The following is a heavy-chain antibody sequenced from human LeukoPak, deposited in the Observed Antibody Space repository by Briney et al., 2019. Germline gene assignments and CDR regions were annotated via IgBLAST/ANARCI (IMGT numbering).Heavy chain of an antibody. CDR2: ISSSSSYI. J-gene: IGHJ3*02. Sequence: GGSLRLSCAASGFTFSSYSMNWVRQAPGKGLEWVSSISSSSSYIYYADSVKGRFTISRDNAKNSLYLQMNSLRAEDTAVYYCAKDVGGGSYSSDAFDIWGQGTMVTVSS. V-gene: IGHV3-21*04. CDR3: AKDVGGGSYSSDAFDI. CDR1: GFTFSSYS. D-gene: IGHD1-26*01.